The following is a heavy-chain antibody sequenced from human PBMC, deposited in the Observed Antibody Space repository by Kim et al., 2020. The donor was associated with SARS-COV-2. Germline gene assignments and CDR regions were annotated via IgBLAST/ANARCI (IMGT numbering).Heavy chain of an antibody. Sequence: SETLSLTCTGSGGSISSGGYYWSWIRQHPGKGLECFGYIYYSGSTYYNPSLKSRVTISVDTSKNQFSLKLSSVTAADTAVYYCARALTIFGVVISAFDYWGQGTLVTVSS. J-gene: IGHJ4*02. CDR2: IYYSGST. CDR1: GGSISSGGYY. D-gene: IGHD3-3*01. CDR3: ARALTIFGVVISAFDY. V-gene: IGHV4-31*03.